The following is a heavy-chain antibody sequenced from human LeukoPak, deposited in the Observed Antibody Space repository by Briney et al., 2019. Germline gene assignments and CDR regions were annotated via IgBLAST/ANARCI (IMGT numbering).Heavy chain of an antibody. CDR2: ISSTSSYI. D-gene: IGHD3-3*01. CDR1: GFTFSSYI. V-gene: IGHV3-21*06. J-gene: IGHJ6*03. Sequence: GGSLRLSCAASGFTFSSYIINWVRQAPGKGLEWVSSISSTSSYIYYADSVKGRFTISRDNAKNSLYLEMNSLRAEDTAVYYCARDGHGDFWRARRTYYMDVWGKGTTVTVSS. CDR3: ARDGHGDFWRARRTYYMDV.